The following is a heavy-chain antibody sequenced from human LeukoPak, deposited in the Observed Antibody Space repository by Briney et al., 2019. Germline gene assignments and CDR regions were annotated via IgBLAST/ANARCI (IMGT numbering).Heavy chain of an antibody. CDR3: ATSSSWVVGEAFDI. D-gene: IGHD6-13*01. Sequence: GASVKVSCKASGGTFSSYAISWVRQAPGQGLEWMGGIIPIFGTANYAQKFQGRVTITADKSTSTAYMELSSLRSEDTAVYYCATSSSWVVGEAFDIWGQGTMVTVSS. V-gene: IGHV1-69*06. CDR2: IIPIFGTA. CDR1: GGTFSSYA. J-gene: IGHJ3*02.